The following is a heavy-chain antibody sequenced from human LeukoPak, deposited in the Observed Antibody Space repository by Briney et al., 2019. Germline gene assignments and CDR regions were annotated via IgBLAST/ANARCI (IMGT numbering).Heavy chain of an antibody. CDR1: GFTFDDYA. CDR3: ANSRRDVYKPLDY. CDR2: ISWNSGSI. V-gene: IGHV3-9*01. J-gene: IGHJ4*02. D-gene: IGHD5-24*01. Sequence: CRSLRLSCAASGFTFDDYAMHWVRQAPGKGLEWVSGISWNSGSIGYADSVKGRFTISRDNSKNTLYLQMKSLRAEDTAVYYCANSRRDVYKPLDYWGQGTLVTVSS.